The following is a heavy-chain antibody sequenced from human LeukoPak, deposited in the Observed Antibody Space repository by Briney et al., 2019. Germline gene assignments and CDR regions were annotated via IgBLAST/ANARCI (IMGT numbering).Heavy chain of an antibody. Sequence: ASVKVSCKASGYTFTGYYVHWVRQAPGQGLEWMGRINPNTGGTDYAQKFQGRVTMTRDTSITTAYMELSRLTSDDTAIYYCAKVPPSITAAGNWLGPWGQGALVTVSS. V-gene: IGHV1-2*06. CDR2: INPNTGGT. J-gene: IGHJ5*02. CDR1: GYTFTGYY. CDR3: AKVPPSITAAGNWLGP. D-gene: IGHD6-13*01.